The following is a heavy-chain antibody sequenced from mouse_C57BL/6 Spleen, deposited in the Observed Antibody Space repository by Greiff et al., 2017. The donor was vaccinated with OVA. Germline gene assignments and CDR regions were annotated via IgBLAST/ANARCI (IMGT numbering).Heavy chain of an antibody. CDR2: FYPGDGDT. Sequence: VQLQQSGPELVKPGASVKISCKASGYAFSSSWMNWVKQRPGKGLEWIGRFYPGDGDTNYNGKFKGKATLTADKSSSTAYMQLSSLTSEDSAVYFCARYYGSSPYAMDYWGQGTSVTVSS. D-gene: IGHD1-1*01. J-gene: IGHJ4*01. CDR3: ARYYGSSPYAMDY. V-gene: IGHV1-82*01. CDR1: GYAFSSSW.